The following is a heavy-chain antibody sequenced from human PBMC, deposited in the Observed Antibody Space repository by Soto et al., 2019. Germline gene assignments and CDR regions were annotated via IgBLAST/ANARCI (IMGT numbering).Heavy chain of an antibody. CDR2: ISYDGSNK. D-gene: IGHD3-3*01. Sequence: QVQLVESGGGVVQPGRSLRLSCAASGFTFSSYGMHWVRQAPGKGLEWVAVISYDGSNKYYADSVKGRFTISRDNSKNTLYLQMNSLRAEDTAVYYCAKDRLEWLEDPRAYWGQGTLVTVSS. J-gene: IGHJ4*02. CDR1: GFTFSSYG. CDR3: AKDRLEWLEDPRAY. V-gene: IGHV3-30*18.